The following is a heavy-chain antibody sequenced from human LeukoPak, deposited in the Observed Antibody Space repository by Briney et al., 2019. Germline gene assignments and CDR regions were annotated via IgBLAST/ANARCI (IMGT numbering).Heavy chain of an antibody. J-gene: IGHJ6*03. V-gene: IGHV4-59*01. Sequence: SETLSLTCTVSGGSISSYYWSWIRQPPGKGLEWIGYIYYSGSTNYNPSLKSRVTISVDTSKNQFSLKLSSVTAADTAVYYCARDSVVPAAIRSYYYYYMHVWGKGNTVTVSS. CDR3: ARDSVVPAAIRSYYYYYMHV. CDR1: GGSISSYY. CDR2: IYYSGST. D-gene: IGHD2-2*02.